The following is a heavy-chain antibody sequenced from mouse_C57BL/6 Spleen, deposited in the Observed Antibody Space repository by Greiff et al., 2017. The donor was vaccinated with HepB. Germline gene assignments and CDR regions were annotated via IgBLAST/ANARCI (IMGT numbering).Heavy chain of an antibody. D-gene: IGHD4-1*01. CDR1: GYTFTDYE. V-gene: IGHV1-15*01. CDR3: TRRLAWYFDV. CDR2: IDPETGGT. Sequence: QVQLQQSGAELVRPGASVTLSCKASGYTFTDYEMHWVKQTPVHGLEWIGAIDPETGGTAYNQKFKGKAILTADKSSSTAYMELRSLTSDDSAVYYCTRRLAWYFDVWGTGTTVTVSS. J-gene: IGHJ1*03.